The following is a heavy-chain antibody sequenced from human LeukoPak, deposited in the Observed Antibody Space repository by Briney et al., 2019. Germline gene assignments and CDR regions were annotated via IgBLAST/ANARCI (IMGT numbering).Heavy chain of an antibody. CDR1: GFTFSTYA. J-gene: IGHJ4*02. V-gene: IGHV3-23*01. CDR2: ISGSGGST. D-gene: IGHD1-26*01. Sequence: GGSLRLSCEASGFTFSTYAMSRVRQAPGKGLEWVSGISGSGGSTYYADSVKGRFTISRDNSKNTLFLQMSSLGAEDTSLYYCAKGIQRSGTYCSEFSSDWWGQGTLVTVSS. CDR3: AKGIQRSGTYCSEFSSDW.